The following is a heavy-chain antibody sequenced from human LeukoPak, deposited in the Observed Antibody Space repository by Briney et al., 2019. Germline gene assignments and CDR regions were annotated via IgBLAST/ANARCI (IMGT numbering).Heavy chain of an antibody. Sequence: GGSLRLSCAASGFTLSSYAMSWVRQAPGKGLEGVSGISANGDTTKYADSVKGRFTISRDNSKNTVFLQMNSLRADDTAVYYCAKEGRIAAGTGDYFDYWGQGTLVTVSS. V-gene: IGHV3-23*01. J-gene: IGHJ4*02. D-gene: IGHD6-13*01. CDR3: AKEGRIAAGTGDYFDY. CDR1: GFTLSSYA. CDR2: ISANGDTT.